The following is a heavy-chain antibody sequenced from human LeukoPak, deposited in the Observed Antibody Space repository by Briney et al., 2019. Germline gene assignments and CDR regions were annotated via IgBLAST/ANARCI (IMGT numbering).Heavy chain of an antibody. CDR1: GFTFSTYG. Sequence: PGGSLRLSCAASGFTFSTYGMHWVRQAPGKGLEWVAVISYDGSNKYYADSVKGRFTISRDNSKNTLYLQMNSLRAEDTAVYYCAKGDDYGDYWGQGTLVTVSS. CDR3: AKGDDYGDY. V-gene: IGHV3-30*18. J-gene: IGHJ4*02. CDR2: ISYDGSNK.